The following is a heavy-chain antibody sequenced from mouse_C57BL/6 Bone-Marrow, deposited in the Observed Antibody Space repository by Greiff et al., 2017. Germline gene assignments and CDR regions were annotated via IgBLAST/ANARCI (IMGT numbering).Heavy chain of an antibody. J-gene: IGHJ3*01. CDR1: GYTFTSYW. D-gene: IGHD1-1*01. Sequence: QVQLQQPGAELVKPGASVKLSCKASGYTFTSYWMHWVKQRPGQGLEWIGMIHPNNGSTNYNEKFKSKATLTVDTSSSTAYLQLSCLTSENSAVYDCARSYTGVGRFAYWGQGTLVTVSA. CDR2: IHPNNGST. V-gene: IGHV1-64*01. CDR3: ARSYTGVGRFAY.